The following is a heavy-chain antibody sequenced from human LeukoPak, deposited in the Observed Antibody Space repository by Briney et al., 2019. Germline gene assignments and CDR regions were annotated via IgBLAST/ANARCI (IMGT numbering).Heavy chain of an antibody. CDR1: GFTFSTFG. Sequence: GGSLRLSCAASGFTFSTFGMHWLRQAPGKGLEWVAVISYDGSNKYYADSVKGRFTISRDNSKNTLYLQMNSLRAEDTAVYYCARESGGGAHVNYWGQGTLVTVSS. CDR2: ISYDGSNK. D-gene: IGHD2-8*02. CDR3: ARESGGGAHVNY. J-gene: IGHJ4*02. V-gene: IGHV3-30*06.